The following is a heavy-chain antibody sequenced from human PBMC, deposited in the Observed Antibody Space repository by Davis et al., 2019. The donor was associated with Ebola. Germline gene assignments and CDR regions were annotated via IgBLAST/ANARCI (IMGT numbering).Heavy chain of an antibody. J-gene: IGHJ4*02. D-gene: IGHD3-22*01. Sequence: HTGGSLRLSCAASGFIFSNSPMHWVRQAPGKGLVWVSRINSDGSSTSYADSVKDRFTISRDNSKNTLYLQMNSLRAEDTAVYYCASTSRRGIDSSGYYNYWGQGTLVTVSS. CDR1: GFIFSNSP. V-gene: IGHV3-74*01. CDR2: INSDGSST. CDR3: ASTSRRGIDSSGYYNY.